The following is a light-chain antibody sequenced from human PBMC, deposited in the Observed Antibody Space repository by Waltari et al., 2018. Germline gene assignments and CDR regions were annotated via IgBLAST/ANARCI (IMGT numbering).Light chain of an antibody. Sequence: TQSPATLSVSPGERATLSCRASQSVSSNLAWYQQKPGQAPRLLIYGASTRATGIPARFSGSGSGTEFTLTISSLQSEDFAVYYCQQYNNWPPLTFGGGTKVEIK. V-gene: IGKV3-15*01. CDR1: QSVSSN. J-gene: IGKJ4*01. CDR3: QQYNNWPPLT. CDR2: GAS.